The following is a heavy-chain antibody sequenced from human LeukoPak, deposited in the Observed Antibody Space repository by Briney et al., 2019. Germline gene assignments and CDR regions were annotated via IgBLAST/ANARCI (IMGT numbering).Heavy chain of an antibody. CDR1: GGSISSYY. CDR3: ARVSYYGSGSRRHYFDY. J-gene: IGHJ4*02. Sequence: SETLSLTCTVSGGSISSYYWSWIRQPAGKGLEWIGRIDTSGSTNYNPSLKSRVTMSVDTSKNQFSLKLSSVTAADTAVYYCARVSYYGSGSRRHYFDYWGQGTLVTVSS. CDR2: IDTSGST. V-gene: IGHV4-4*07. D-gene: IGHD3-10*01.